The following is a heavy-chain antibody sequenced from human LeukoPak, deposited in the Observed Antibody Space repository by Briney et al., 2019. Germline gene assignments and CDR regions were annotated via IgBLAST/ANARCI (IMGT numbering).Heavy chain of an antibody. J-gene: IGHJ4*02. CDR3: ARDRITMIVVVTAFDY. CDR2: INPNNGDT. D-gene: IGHD3-22*01. CDR1: GYSLPAKF. V-gene: IGHV1-2*02. Sequence: ASVKVSCKASGYSLPAKFMHWVRQAPGQGLEWMGWINPNNGDTTYTQKFQGRVTMTRDTSISTAYMELSRLRSDDTAVYYCARDRITMIVVVTAFDYWGQGTLVTVSS.